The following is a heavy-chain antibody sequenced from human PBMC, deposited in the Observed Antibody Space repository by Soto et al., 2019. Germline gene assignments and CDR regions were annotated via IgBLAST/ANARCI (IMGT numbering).Heavy chain of an antibody. CDR3: ARDPKVITMGVQDYFDY. J-gene: IGHJ4*02. Sequence: EVQLVESGGGLVQPGGSLRLSCAASGFTFSSYSMNWVRQAPGKGLEWVSYISSSSSTIYYADSVKGRFTISRDNGKNSLYLQMNSLRDEDTAVYYCARDPKVITMGVQDYFDYWGQGTLVTVSS. D-gene: IGHD3-10*01. CDR1: GFTFSSYS. CDR2: ISSSSSTI. V-gene: IGHV3-48*02.